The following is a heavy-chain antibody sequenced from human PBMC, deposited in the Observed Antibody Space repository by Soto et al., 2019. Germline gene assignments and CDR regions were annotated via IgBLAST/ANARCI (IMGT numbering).Heavy chain of an antibody. D-gene: IGHD3-16*01. CDR1: GYTFTSYA. V-gene: IGHV1-3*01. CDR3: ARDQFMSPRDHHYYGMYV. CDR2: INAGNGST. Sequence: ASVKVSCKASGYTFTSYAMHWVRQAPGQRLEWMGWINAGNGSTKYSQKFQGRVTITRDTSASTAYMELSSLRSEDTAVYYCARDQFMSPRDHHYYGMYVWGPVTTATV. J-gene: IGHJ6*01.